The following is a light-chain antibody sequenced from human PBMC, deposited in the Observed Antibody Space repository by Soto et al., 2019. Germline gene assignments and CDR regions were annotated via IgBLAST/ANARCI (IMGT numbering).Light chain of an antibody. Sequence: IQMTQSPSTLSASVGDRVTLTCRASQSINAWLAWYQQKPGKAPKLLIYDASSLQSGVPSRFSGSGSGTEFTLTISSLQPEDFATYYCQHRHSYPITFGQGTRLEIK. CDR3: QHRHSYPIT. V-gene: IGKV1-5*01. J-gene: IGKJ5*01. CDR2: DAS. CDR1: QSINAW.